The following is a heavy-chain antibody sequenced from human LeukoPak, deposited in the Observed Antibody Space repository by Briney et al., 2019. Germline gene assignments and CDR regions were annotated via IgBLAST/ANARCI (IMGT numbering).Heavy chain of an antibody. V-gene: IGHV1-2*06. D-gene: IGHD5/OR15-5a*01. CDR1: GYTFTGYY. CDR3: ARDTSGYSVLNWFDP. Sequence: ASVKVSCKASGYTFTGYYMHWVRQAPGQGLEWMGRINPNSGGTNYAQKFQGRVTMTRDTSISTAYMELSRLRSDDTAVYYCARDTSGYSVLNWFDPWGQGTLVTVSS. CDR2: INPNSGGT. J-gene: IGHJ5*02.